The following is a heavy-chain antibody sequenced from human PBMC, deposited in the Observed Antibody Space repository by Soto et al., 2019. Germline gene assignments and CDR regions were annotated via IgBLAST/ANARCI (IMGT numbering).Heavy chain of an antibody. Sequence: QVQLVQSGAEVKKPGSSVKVSCKASGGTFSSYAISWVRQAPGQGLEWMGGIIPIFDTADYAQKFQGRVTITADESTNTAYMELSSLRSEDTAVYYCAGHSSGVPGYYYGMHVWGQGTTVTVSS. CDR2: IIPIFDTA. CDR1: GGTFSSYA. D-gene: IGHD3-22*01. J-gene: IGHJ6*02. CDR3: AGHSSGVPGYYYGMHV. V-gene: IGHV1-69*12.